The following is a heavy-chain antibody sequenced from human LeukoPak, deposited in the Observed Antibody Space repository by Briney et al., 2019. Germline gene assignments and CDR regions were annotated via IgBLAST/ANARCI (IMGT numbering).Heavy chain of an antibody. CDR1: GYTFTSYD. V-gene: IGHV1-8*01. Sequence: GASVKVSCKASGYTFTSYDINWVRQATGQGLEWMGWMNPNSGNTGYAQKFQGRVTMTRNTSINTAYMELSSLRSEDTAVYYCARGLDTSSPAATLYYYYYGMDVWGQGTTVTVSS. J-gene: IGHJ6*02. D-gene: IGHD2-2*01. CDR3: ARGLDTSSPAATLYYYYYGMDV. CDR2: MNPNSGNT.